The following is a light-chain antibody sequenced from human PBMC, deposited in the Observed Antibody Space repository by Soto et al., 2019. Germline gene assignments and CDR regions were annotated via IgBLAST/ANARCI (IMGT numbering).Light chain of an antibody. CDR2: EVT. CDR1: SSDIGGYKF. V-gene: IGLV2-14*01. CDR3: TSYTSSSPCV. Sequence: QSVLAQPASVSGSPGQSITISCTGTSSDIGGYKFVSWYQQHPGKAPKLMIYEVTNRPSGVSDRFSRSKSGNTASLTISGLQAEDEADYYCTSYTSSSPCVFGPGTKVTVL. J-gene: IGLJ1*01.